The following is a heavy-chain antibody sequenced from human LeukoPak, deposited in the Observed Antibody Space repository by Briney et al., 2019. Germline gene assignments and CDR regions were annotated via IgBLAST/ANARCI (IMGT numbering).Heavy chain of an antibody. CDR1: GFTFSSYA. J-gene: IGHJ4*02. CDR3: ANIGNYYDSSGYYYYFDY. D-gene: IGHD3-22*01. V-gene: IGHV3-23*01. CDR2: ISGSGGST. Sequence: PGRSLRLSCAASGFTFSSYAMSWVRQAPGKGLEWVSAISGSGGSTYYADSVKGRFTISRDNSKNTLYLQMNSLRAEDTAVYYCANIGNYYDSSGYYYYFDYWGQGTLVTVSS.